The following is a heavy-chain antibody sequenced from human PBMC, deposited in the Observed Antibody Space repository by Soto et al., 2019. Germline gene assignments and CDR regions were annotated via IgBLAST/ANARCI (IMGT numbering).Heavy chain of an antibody. Sequence: PSETLSLTCTVSGGSISSGDYYWSWIRQPPGKGLEWIGYIYYSGSTYYNPSLKSRVTISVDTSKNQFSLKLSSVTAADTAVYYCAREGAEVLGKFDIWGQGTMVTVSS. J-gene: IGHJ3*02. CDR3: AREGAEVLGKFDI. V-gene: IGHV4-30-4*01. D-gene: IGHD1-26*01. CDR1: GGSISSGDYY. CDR2: IYYSGST.